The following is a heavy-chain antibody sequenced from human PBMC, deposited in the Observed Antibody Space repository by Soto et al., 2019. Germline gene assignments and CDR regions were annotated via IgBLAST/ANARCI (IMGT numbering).Heavy chain of an antibody. D-gene: IGHD3-10*01. J-gene: IGHJ5*02. CDR3: ARGGTSGSAVYNWFDP. V-gene: IGHV4-59*02. Sequence: SETLSLTCSVTGASVSTYSWSWIWQSPGKGLEWIGYIHYSGGTNYTPSLRSRVTISVDTSKNHLSLNLTSLTAADTAVYYCARGGTSGSAVYNWFDPWGQGTLDTVSS. CDR2: IHYSGGT. CDR1: GASVSTYS.